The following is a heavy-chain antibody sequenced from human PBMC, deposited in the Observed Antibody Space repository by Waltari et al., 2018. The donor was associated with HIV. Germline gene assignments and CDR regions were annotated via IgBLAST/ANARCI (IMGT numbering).Heavy chain of an antibody. Sequence: EVQLVESGGGLVKTGGSLRLSCAASGFSFSNSNKNWVRQAPVTGLEWVSSITFSGNYIYYADSVKGRFTISRDNAKNSLYLQMSSLRAEDTSIYYCARDLFCSGGTCYRYDVFNIWGQGTMVTVSS. CDR2: ITFSGNYI. J-gene: IGHJ3*02. CDR3: ARDLFCSGGTCYRYDVFNI. V-gene: IGHV3-21*01. D-gene: IGHD2-15*01. CDR1: GFSFSNSN.